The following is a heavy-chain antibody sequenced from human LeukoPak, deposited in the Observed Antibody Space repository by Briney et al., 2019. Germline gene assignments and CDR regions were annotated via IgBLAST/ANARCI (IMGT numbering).Heavy chain of an antibody. V-gene: IGHV3-48*01. D-gene: IGHD2-15*01. CDR2: ISSTGGTI. Sequence: GGFLRLSCAASGFTFSSYSMNWVRQAPGKGLEWVSFISSTGGTIYYADSVKGRFTVSRDNGKNSLLLQMDSLRAEDTALYYCARGYSRAAFDIWGQGTVVAVSS. CDR1: GFTFSSYS. CDR3: ARGYSRAAFDI. J-gene: IGHJ3*02.